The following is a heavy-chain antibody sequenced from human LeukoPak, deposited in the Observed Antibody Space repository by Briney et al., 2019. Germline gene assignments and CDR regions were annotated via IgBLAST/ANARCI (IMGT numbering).Heavy chain of an antibody. CDR2: ISPSGGST. J-gene: IGHJ4*02. CDR3: ARETPNSYDSSGYADY. V-gene: IGHV1-46*01. CDR1: GYTFTSYG. D-gene: IGHD3-22*01. Sequence: ASVKVSCKASGYTFTSYGISWVRQAPGQGLEWMGIISPSGGSTSYAQKFQGRVTMTRDTSTSTVYMELSSLRSEDTAVYYCARETPNSYDSSGYADYWGQGTLVTVSS.